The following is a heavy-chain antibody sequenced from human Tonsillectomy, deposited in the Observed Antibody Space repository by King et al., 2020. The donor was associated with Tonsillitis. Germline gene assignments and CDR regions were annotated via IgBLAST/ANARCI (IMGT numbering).Heavy chain of an antibody. CDR3: AGDWGGAVAGTGYNWFDP. V-gene: IGHV1-2*02. CDR2: INPNSGGT. Sequence: VQLVESGAEVMKPGASVKVSCKASGYTFTGFYMHWVRQAPGQGLEWMGWINPNSGGTNYAQKFQGRVTMTSDTSISTAYMELSRLRSDDTAVYYCAGDWGGAVAGTGYNWFDPWGQGTLVTVSS. CDR1: GYTFTGFY. D-gene: IGHD6-19*01. J-gene: IGHJ5*02.